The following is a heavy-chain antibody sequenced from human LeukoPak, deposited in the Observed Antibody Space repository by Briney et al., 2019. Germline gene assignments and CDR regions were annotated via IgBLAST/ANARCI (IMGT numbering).Heavy chain of an antibody. CDR1: GDSVSGDRAV. D-gene: IGHD2-2*01. J-gene: IGHJ4*02. Sequence: SQTLSLTCAISGDSVSGDRAVWNWIRQSPSRGLEWLGRTYYRSKWYNGYAVSVKGRITVNPDTSKNQFSLQLNSVTPEDTAVYYCARDAPGQSYFDYWGQGTLVTVSS. V-gene: IGHV6-1*01. CDR2: TYYRSKWYN. CDR3: ARDAPGQSYFDY.